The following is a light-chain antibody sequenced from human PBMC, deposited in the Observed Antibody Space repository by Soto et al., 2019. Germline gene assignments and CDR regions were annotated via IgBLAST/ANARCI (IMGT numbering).Light chain of an antibody. V-gene: IGLV1-40*01. Sequence: QSVLAQPPSVSGAPGQRVTISCTGSSSNFGSGYDVQWYQQLPGRAPKFLISGNNDRPSGLPDRFSASKSGTSASLAITGLQAEDEADYYCQTYDTSLSAYVFGTGTKLT. J-gene: IGLJ1*01. CDR3: QTYDTSLSAYV. CDR2: GNN. CDR1: SSNFGSGYD.